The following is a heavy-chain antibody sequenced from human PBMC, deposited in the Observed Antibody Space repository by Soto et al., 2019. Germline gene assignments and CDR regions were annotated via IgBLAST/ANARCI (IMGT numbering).Heavy chain of an antibody. CDR3: ARGDSRDDAFDI. CDR2: ISSSSSYI. V-gene: IGHV3-21*01. CDR1: GFTFSSYS. Sequence: GGSLRLSCAASGFTFSSYSMNWARQAPGKGLEWVSSISSSSSYIYYADSVKGRFTISRDNAKNSLYLQMNSLRAEDTAVYYCARGDSRDDAFDIWGQGTMATVSS. J-gene: IGHJ3*02. D-gene: IGHD6-13*01.